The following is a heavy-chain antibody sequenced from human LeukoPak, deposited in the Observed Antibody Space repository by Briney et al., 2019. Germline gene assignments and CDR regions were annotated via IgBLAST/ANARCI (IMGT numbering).Heavy chain of an antibody. V-gene: IGHV3-53*01. Sequence: GGSPRLSCAASGFTVSSNYMSWVRQAPGKGLEWVSVIYSGGSTYYADSVEGRFTISRDNAKNSLYLQMNSLRAEDTAVYYCARRYFDYWGQGTLVTVSS. J-gene: IGHJ4*02. CDR2: IYSGGST. CDR1: GFTVSSNY. CDR3: ARRYFDY.